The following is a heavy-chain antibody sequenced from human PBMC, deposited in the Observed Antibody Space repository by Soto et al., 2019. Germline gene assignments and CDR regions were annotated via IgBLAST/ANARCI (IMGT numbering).Heavy chain of an antibody. J-gene: IGHJ4*02. CDR3: ARGVDIVVVVAATFDY. D-gene: IGHD2-15*01. Sequence: PSETLSVTCAVYGGSFSCYYWCWIRQPPGKGLEWIGEINHSGSTNYNPSLKSRVTISVDTSKNQFSLKLSSVTAADTAVYYCARGVDIVVVVAATFDYWGQGTLVTVSS. CDR2: INHSGST. V-gene: IGHV4-34*01. CDR1: GGSFSCYY.